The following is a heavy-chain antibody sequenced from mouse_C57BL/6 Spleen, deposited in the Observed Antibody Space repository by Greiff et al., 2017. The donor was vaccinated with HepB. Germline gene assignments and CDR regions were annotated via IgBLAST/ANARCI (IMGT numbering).Heavy chain of an antibody. CDR3: ARSNGNFYYYAMDY. D-gene: IGHD2-1*01. CDR1: GYSFTGYY. Sequence: EVQLQQSGPELVKPGASVKISCKASGYSFTGYYMNWVKQSPEKSLEWIGEINPSTGGTTYNQKFKAKATLTVDKSSSTAYMQLKSLTSEDSAVYYCARSNGNFYYYAMDYWGQGTSVTVSS. V-gene: IGHV1-42*01. CDR2: INPSTGGT. J-gene: IGHJ4*01.